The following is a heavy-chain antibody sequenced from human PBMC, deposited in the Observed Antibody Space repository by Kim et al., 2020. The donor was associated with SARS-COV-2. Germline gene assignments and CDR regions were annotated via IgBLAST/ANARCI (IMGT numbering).Heavy chain of an antibody. CDR3: ARVPAETDDY. Sequence: STNYNPSLKSRVTISVDKAKNQFSLKLSSVTAADTAVYYCARVPAETDDYWGQGTLVTVSS. CDR2: ST. J-gene: IGHJ4*02. D-gene: IGHD6-19*01. V-gene: IGHV4-4*02.